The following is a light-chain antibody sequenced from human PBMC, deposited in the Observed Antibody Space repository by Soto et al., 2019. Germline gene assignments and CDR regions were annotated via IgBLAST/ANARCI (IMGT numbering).Light chain of an antibody. CDR3: GTCDSSLSAGV. Sequence: QSVLTQPPSVSAAPGQKVTISCSGSSSNIGNNYVSWYQQLPGTAPKLLIYDNNNRPSGITDRFSGSKSGTAATLGITGLQTGDESEYYCGTCDSSLSAGVFGGGTKLTVL. V-gene: IGLV1-51*01. CDR2: DNN. J-gene: IGLJ2*01. CDR1: SSNIGNNY.